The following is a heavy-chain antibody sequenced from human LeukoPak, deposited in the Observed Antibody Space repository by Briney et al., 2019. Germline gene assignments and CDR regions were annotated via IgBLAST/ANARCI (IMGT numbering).Heavy chain of an antibody. CDR2: MNEYGSEK. CDR3: ARVLYGSRVNVIDS. Sequence: SGGSLRLSCAASGFTFSNYWINWVRQAPGKGLEWVANMNEYGSEKYYVDSVRGRFTISRDNAENSLFLHMNSLRVEDTAVYRCARVLYGSRVNVIDSWRAGTLVTVSS. CDR1: GFTFSNYW. D-gene: IGHD2-2*01. J-gene: IGHJ4*02. V-gene: IGHV3-7*01.